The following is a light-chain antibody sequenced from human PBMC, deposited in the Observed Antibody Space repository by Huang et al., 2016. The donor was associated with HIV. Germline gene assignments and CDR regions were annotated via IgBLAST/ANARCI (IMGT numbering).Light chain of an antibody. CDR1: QSVTSDY. CDR3: HQYGRSPRT. CDR2: GAS. V-gene: IGKV3-20*01. Sequence: EIVLTQSPGTLSLSPGERVTLSCRASQSVTSDYLAWYQQKPGQAPRPLIYGASSRATGIPDRFSGSVSGTDFTLTISRLEPEDFAMYYCHQYGRSPRTFGQGTKVEIK. J-gene: IGKJ1*01.